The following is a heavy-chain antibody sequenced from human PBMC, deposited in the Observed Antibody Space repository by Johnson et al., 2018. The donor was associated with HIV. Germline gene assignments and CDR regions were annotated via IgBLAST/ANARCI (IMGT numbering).Heavy chain of an antibody. J-gene: IGHJ3*02. CDR3: ARIRFLVGATSGAFDI. CDR2: ISYDGSNK. Sequence: VQLVESGGGVVQPGGSLRLSCAASGFTFSSYGMHWVRQAPGKGLEWVAVISYDGSNKYYADSVKGRFTISRDNSKNTLYLQMNSLRAEDTAVYYCARIRFLVGATSGAFDIWGQGTMVTVSS. V-gene: IGHV3-30*19. D-gene: IGHD1-26*01. CDR1: GFTFSSYG.